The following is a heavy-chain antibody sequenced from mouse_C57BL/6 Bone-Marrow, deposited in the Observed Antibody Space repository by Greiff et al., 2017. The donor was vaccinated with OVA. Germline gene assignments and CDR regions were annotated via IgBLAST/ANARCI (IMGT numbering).Heavy chain of an antibody. D-gene: IGHD2-4*01. J-gene: IGHJ2*01. CDR3: ARYDDYEGYFDY. CDR2: IRNKANGYTT. Sequence: EVQLVESGGGLVQPGGSLSLSCAASGFTFTDYYMSWVRQPPGKAREWLGFIRNKANGYTTEYSASVKGRFTISRDNSQSILYLQMNALRAEDSATYYCARYDDYEGYFDYWGQGTTLTVSS. CDR1: GFTFTDYY. V-gene: IGHV7-3*01.